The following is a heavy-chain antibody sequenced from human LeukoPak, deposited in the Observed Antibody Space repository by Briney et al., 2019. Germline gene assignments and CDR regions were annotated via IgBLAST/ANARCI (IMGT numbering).Heavy chain of an antibody. CDR1: GLTFSSYS. D-gene: IGHD1-26*01. V-gene: IGHV3-48*01. J-gene: IGHJ4*02. CDR3: ARDPARSGSRQDDY. CDR2: ISSSSSTI. Sequence: SGGSLRLSCAASGLTFSSYSMNWVRQAPGKGLEWVSYISSSSSTIYYADSVKGRFTISRDNAKNSLYLQMNSLRAEDTAVYYCARDPARSGSRQDDYWGQGTLVTVSS.